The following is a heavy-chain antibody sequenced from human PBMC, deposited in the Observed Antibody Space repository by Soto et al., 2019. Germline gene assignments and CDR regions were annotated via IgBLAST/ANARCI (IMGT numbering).Heavy chain of an antibody. CDR3: ARDFNWNDALYYYYYMDV. D-gene: IGHD1-1*01. V-gene: IGHV3-33*01. Sequence: QVQLVESGGGVVQPGRSLRLSCAASGFTFSSYGMHWVRQAPGKGLEWVAGIWYDGSNKYYADSVKGRFTISRDNSKNTLYLQMNSLRAEDTAVYYCARDFNWNDALYYYYYMDVWGKGTTVTVSS. J-gene: IGHJ6*03. CDR1: GFTFSSYG. CDR2: IWYDGSNK.